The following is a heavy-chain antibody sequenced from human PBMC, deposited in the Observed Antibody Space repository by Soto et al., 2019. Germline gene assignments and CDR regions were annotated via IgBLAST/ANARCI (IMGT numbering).Heavy chain of an antibody. J-gene: IGHJ5*02. Sequence: ASVKVSCKASGYTFTSYGISWVRQAPGQGLEWMGWISAYNGNTNYAQKLQGRVTMTTDTSTSTAYMELWSLRSDDTAVYYCARGEYYYDSSGYYFWFDPWGQGTLVTVSS. CDR2: ISAYNGNT. CDR3: ARGEYYYDSSGYYFWFDP. D-gene: IGHD3-22*01. CDR1: GYTFTSYG. V-gene: IGHV1-18*01.